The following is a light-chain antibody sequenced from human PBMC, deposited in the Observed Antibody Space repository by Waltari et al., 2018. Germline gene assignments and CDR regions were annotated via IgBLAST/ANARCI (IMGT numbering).Light chain of an antibody. J-gene: IGKJ3*01. CDR3: QHRSNWPRFT. Sequence: LVLTQSPATLSLSPGERATLSCRASQRVRSYLAWYQQKPGQAPRLLMYDASNRAPGIPARFSGSGSGTDFTLTISSLEPEDFAVYYCQHRSNWPRFTFGPGTKVDIK. CDR1: QRVRSY. CDR2: DAS. V-gene: IGKV3-11*01.